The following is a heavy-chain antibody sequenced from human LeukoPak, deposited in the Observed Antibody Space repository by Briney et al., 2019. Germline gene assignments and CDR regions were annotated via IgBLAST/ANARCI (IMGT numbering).Heavy chain of an antibody. CDR2: INPNSGGT. J-gene: IGHJ4*02. D-gene: IGHD6-19*01. V-gene: IGHV1-2*06. CDR3: ARTPRQWLVPFDF. CDR1: GYTFTGYY. Sequence: ASVTVSCTASGYTFTGYYMHWVRQAPGQGLEWMGRINPNSGGTNYAQKFQGRVTMTRDTSISTAYMELSRLRSDDTAVYYCARTPRQWLVPFDFWGQGTLVTVSS.